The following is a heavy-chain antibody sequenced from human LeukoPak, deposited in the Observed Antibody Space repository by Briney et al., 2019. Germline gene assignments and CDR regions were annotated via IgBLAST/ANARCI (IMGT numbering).Heavy chain of an antibody. J-gene: IGHJ3*02. CDR3: ASDDYGGTKYDAFDI. CDR2: INHSGST. Sequence: NPSETLPLTCAVYGGSFSGYYWSWIRQPPGKGLEWIGEINHSGSTNYNPSLKSRVTISVDTSKNQFSLKLSSVTAADTAVYYCASDDYGGTKYDAFDIWGQGTMVTVSS. V-gene: IGHV4-34*01. CDR1: GGSFSGYY. D-gene: IGHD4-23*01.